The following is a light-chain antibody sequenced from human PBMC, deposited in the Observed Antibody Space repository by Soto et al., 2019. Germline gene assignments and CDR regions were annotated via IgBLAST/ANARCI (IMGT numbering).Light chain of an antibody. J-gene: IGLJ1*01. CDR2: NNN. Sequence: QSVLTQPPSASGTPGQRVTLSCSGSSSSIGSNTVNWYQQLPGTAPKLLIYNNNQRPSGVPDRFSGSKSGTSASLAISGLQSEDEADYYCAAWDDSLNGLVFGTGTKLTVL. CDR3: AAWDDSLNGLV. CDR1: SSSIGSNT. V-gene: IGLV1-44*01.